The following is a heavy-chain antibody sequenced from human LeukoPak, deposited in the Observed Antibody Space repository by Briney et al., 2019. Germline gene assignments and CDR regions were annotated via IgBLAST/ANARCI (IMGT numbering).Heavy chain of an antibody. Sequence: PSETLSLTCTVSGGSISSYYWSWIRQPPGRGLEWVGYLSYTGSTNSNPSLKSRVTTSVDTSKNQFSLNLSSVTAADTAVYYCARLDCSGGSCYAVGAFDIWGQGTMVTVSS. V-gene: IGHV4-59*08. CDR1: GGSISSYY. CDR2: LSYTGST. CDR3: ARLDCSGGSCYAVGAFDI. J-gene: IGHJ3*02. D-gene: IGHD2-15*01.